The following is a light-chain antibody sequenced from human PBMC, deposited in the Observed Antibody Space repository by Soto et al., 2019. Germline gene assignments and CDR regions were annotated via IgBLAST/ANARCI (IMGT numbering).Light chain of an antibody. Sequence: EIVLTQPPGTLSLSPGERATPSCRASQSVSGNSLAWYKQKPGQAPRLLIYAASHRATDIPDRFSGSGSATDFTLAISRLEPEDFAVYYCRQYATSPQTFGPGTKVDIQ. CDR2: AAS. CDR1: QSVSGNS. J-gene: IGKJ3*01. CDR3: RQYATSPQT. V-gene: IGKV3-20*01.